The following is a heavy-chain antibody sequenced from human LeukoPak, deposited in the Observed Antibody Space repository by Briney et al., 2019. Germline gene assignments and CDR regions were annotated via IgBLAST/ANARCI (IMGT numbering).Heavy chain of an antibody. V-gene: IGHV3-23*01. Sequence: GGSLRLSCAASGFPFSSYAMSWVRQAPGEGLEWVAASSGSRGSTYYADSVKGRFTISRDNSKNTLYLQMSSLRAEDTAVYYCAKDTRPVATYFVTWGQGNLLTASS. CDR1: GFPFSSYA. CDR2: SSGSRGST. D-gene: IGHD5-12*01. J-gene: IGHJ4*02. CDR3: AKDTRPVATYFVT.